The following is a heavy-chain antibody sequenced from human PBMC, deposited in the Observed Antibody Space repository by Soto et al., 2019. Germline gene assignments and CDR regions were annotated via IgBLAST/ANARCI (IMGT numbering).Heavy chain of an antibody. V-gene: IGHV3-9*01. D-gene: IGHD4-17*01. CDR3: AKGASTTVFAFNDY. CDR2: ISWNSGNL. CDR1: GFTFDDYA. Sequence: EVQLVESGGGLVQPGRSLRLSCAASGFTFDDYAMHWVRQGPGKGLEWVSRISWNSGNLGYADSVKGRFTISRDNAKNSLYLQMNSLRGEDTALYYFAKGASTTVFAFNDYWGQGTLVTVSS. J-gene: IGHJ4*02.